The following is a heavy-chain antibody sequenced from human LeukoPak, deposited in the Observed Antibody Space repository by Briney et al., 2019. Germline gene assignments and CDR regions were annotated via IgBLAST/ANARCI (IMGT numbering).Heavy chain of an antibody. D-gene: IGHD2-2*01. CDR3: ARLVVVVPAAISEAAHGTGNWFDP. CDR1: GGSFSGYY. J-gene: IGHJ5*02. CDR2: INHSGST. Sequence: SETLSLTCAVYGGSFSGYYWSWIRQPPGKGLEWIGEINHSGSTNYNPSLKSRVTISVDTSKNQFSLKLSSVTAADTAVYYCARLVVVVPAAISEAAHGTGNWFDPWGQGTLVTVSS. V-gene: IGHV4-34*01.